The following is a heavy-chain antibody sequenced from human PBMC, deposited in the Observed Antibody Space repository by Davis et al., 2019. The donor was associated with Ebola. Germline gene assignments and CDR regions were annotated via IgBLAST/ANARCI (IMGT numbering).Heavy chain of an antibody. CDR2: ISYDGSNK. CDR3: ARGRNLGWGYYYGMDL. CDR1: GFIFSSYG. D-gene: IGHD3/OR15-3a*01. J-gene: IGHJ6*04. V-gene: IGHV3-33*01. Sequence: GESLKISCAASGFIFSSYGMHWVRQAPGKGLELVSVISYDGSNKYYADSVKGRFTISRDNSKNTVYLQMNSLRAEDTAVYYCARGRNLGWGYYYGMDLWGKGTTVTVSS.